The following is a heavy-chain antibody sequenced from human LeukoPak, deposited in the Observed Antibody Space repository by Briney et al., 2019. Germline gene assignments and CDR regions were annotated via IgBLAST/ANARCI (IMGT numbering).Heavy chain of an antibody. V-gene: IGHV4-34*01. D-gene: IGHD5-18*01. CDR2: INHSGST. CDR1: GGSFSGYY. CDR3: ARHKQRSRIQLWLRVGYYKDV. J-gene: IGHJ6*03. Sequence: PSETLSLTCAVYGGSFSGYYWSWIRQPPGKGLEWIGEINHSGSTNYNPSLESRVTISVDTSKNQFSLKLSSVTAADTAVYYCARHKQRSRIQLWLRVGYYKDVWGKGTTATISS.